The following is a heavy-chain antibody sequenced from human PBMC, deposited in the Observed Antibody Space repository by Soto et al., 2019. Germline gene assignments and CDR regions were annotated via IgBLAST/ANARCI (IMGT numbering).Heavy chain of an antibody. D-gene: IGHD4-17*01. J-gene: IGHJ6*02. V-gene: IGHV4-30-2*01. CDR2: IYHSGSP. CDR3: ARAHYGDYGYGMDV. Sequence: SGSLSLTCAVSGGSISSGGYSWSWIRQPPGKGLEWIGYIYHSGSPYYNPSLKSRVTISVDRSKNQFSLKLSSVTAADTAVYYCARAHYGDYGYGMDVWGQGTTVTVS. CDR1: GGSISSGGYS.